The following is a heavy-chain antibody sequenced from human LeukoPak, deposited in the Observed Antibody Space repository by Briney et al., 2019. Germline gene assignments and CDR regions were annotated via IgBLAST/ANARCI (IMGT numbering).Heavy chain of an antibody. Sequence: GGSLRLSCAASGFTFSSYSMNWVRQAPGKGVEWVSSISSSSSYIYYADSVKGRFTISRDNAKNSLYLQMNSLRAEDTAVYYCASDSSGWYSVGYWGQGTLVTVSS. V-gene: IGHV3-21*01. CDR1: GFTFSSYS. J-gene: IGHJ4*02. D-gene: IGHD6-19*01. CDR2: ISSSSSYI. CDR3: ASDSSGWYSVGY.